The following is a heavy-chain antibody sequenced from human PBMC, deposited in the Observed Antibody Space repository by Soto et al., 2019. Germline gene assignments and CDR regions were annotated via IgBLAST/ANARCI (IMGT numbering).Heavy chain of an antibody. Sequence: GGSLRLSCAASGFTFSSYGMHWVRQAPGKGLEWVAVIWYDGSNKYYADSVKGRFTISRDNSKNTLYLQMNSLRAEDTAVYYCASSQSRYGGYDPLTWGQGTLVTVSS. CDR1: GFTFSSYG. J-gene: IGHJ5*02. V-gene: IGHV3-33*01. CDR3: ASSQSRYGGYDPLT. CDR2: IWYDGSNK. D-gene: IGHD5-12*01.